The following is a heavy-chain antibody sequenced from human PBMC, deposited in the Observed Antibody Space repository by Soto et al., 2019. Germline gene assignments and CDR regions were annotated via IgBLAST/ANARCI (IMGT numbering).Heavy chain of an antibody. Sequence: GGSLRLSCSASGFTFSNYPMYWVRQTPGTGLEYVSAIGKNGGNTYYADSVRGRFTISRDNSKDTLYLQMSSLRPEDTAVYYCVNRWDYYRMDVWGQGTTVTVSS. D-gene: IGHD6-13*01. CDR2: IGKNGGNT. J-gene: IGHJ6*02. CDR3: VNRWDYYRMDV. CDR1: GFTFSNYP. V-gene: IGHV3-64D*06.